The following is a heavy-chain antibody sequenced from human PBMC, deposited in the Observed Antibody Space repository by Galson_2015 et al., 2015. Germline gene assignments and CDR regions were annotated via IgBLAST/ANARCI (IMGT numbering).Heavy chain of an antibody. V-gene: IGHV3-23*01. CDR1: GFTFSSND. Sequence: SLRLSCAASGFTFSSNDMSWVRQAPGQGLEWVSAISGSGGSTYYADSVKGRFTISRDISKNTLYLQRTSLRADDTAVYYCAKYDYRDYVDYWGQGTLVTVSS. CDR2: ISGSGGST. J-gene: IGHJ4*02. CDR3: AKYDYRDYVDY. D-gene: IGHD4-11*01.